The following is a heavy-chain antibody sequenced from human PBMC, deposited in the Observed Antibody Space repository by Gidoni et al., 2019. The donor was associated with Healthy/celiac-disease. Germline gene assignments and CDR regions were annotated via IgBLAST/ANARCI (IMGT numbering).Heavy chain of an antibody. D-gene: IGHD4-17*01. V-gene: IGHV3-30*01. J-gene: IGHJ4*02. Sequence: QVQLVESGGGVVQPGRSLRLSGAASGVTFSSYAMPWVRQAPGKGLEWWAVISYDGSNKYYADSVKGRFTISRDNSKNTLYLQMNSLRAEDTAVYYCARAWRGDTVTKDYWGQGTLVTVSS. CDR3: ARAWRGDTVTKDY. CDR2: ISYDGSNK. CDR1: GVTFSSYA.